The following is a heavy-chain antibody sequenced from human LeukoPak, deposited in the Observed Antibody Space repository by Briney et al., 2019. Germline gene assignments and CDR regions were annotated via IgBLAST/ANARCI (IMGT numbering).Heavy chain of an antibody. CDR2: IIPIFGTA. D-gene: IGHD4-23*01. CDR3: ARDSYYGGHFAFFEH. CDR1: GGTFSSYA. J-gene: IGHJ4*02. V-gene: IGHV1-69*13. Sequence: SVTVSCKASGGTFSSYAISWVRQAPGQGLEWMGGIIPIFGTANYAQKFQGRVTITADESTSTAYMELSSLRSEDTAVYYCARDSYYGGHFAFFEHWGQGTLVTVSS.